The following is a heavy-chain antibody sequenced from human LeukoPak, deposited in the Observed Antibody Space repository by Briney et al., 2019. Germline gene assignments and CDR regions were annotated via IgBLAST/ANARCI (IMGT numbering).Heavy chain of an antibody. D-gene: IGHD5-18*01. CDR1: GDSVSANNAA. V-gene: IGHV6-1*01. CDR2: TYYRSKWYT. CDR3: AREDTINRVPHFDY. J-gene: IGHJ4*02. Sequence: SQTLSLTCAISGDSVSANNAAWNWIRQSPSRGLEWLGRTYYRSKWYTAYAVSVKSRITINSDTSKNQFSLHLNSVTPDDTAVYYCAREDTINRVPHFDYWGQGTLVTVSS.